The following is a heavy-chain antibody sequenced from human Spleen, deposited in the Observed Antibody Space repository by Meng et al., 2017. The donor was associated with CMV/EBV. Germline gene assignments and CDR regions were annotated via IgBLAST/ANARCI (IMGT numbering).Heavy chain of an antibody. CDR1: GFTFNTFA. CDR3: AKTSRTPEDLES. CDR2: ISGSGGST. V-gene: IGHV3-23*01. D-gene: IGHD1-14*01. J-gene: IGHJ4*02. Sequence: CAASGFTFNTFAMSWVRQAPGKGLEWVSFISGSGGSTYYRDSVKGRFTNSRDNSKNTLYLQMNSLTADDTAVYYCAKTSRTPEDLESWGQGTLVTVSS.